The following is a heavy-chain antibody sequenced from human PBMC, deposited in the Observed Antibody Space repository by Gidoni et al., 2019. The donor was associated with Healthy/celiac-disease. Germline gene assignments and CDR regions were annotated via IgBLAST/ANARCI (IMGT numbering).Heavy chain of an antibody. V-gene: IGHV4-30-2*01. CDR3: ARTMYSSSPWWFDP. D-gene: IGHD6-6*01. Sequence: QLQLQESGSGLVKPSQTLSLTCAVSGGSISSGGYSWSWIRQPPGKGLEWIGYIYHSGSTYYNPSLKSRVTISVDRSKNQFSLKLSSVTAADTAVYYCARTMYSSSPWWFDPWGQGTLVTVSS. J-gene: IGHJ5*02. CDR2: IYHSGST. CDR1: GGSISSGGYS.